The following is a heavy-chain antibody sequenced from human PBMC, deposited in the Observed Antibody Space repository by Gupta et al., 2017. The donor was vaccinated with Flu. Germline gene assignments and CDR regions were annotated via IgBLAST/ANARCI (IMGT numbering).Heavy chain of an antibody. D-gene: IGHD4-23*01. CDR3: ARRSNSGGAWYFDL. CDR1: GGSISSNSYY. CDR2: INYSGST. Sequence: QLQLQESGPGLLKPSETLSLTCSVSGGSISSNSYYWGWVRQPPGKGLQWIGTINYSGSTYHSASLKCRVTISVDTSKHQFSLRLRSVTAADTAVYYCARRSNSGGAWYFDLWGRGTLVTVSS. J-gene: IGHJ2*01. V-gene: IGHV4-39*01.